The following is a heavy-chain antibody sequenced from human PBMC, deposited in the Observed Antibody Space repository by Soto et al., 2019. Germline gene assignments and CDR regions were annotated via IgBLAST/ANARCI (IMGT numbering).Heavy chain of an antibody. Sequence: SETLSLTCTVSGGSISSYYWSWIRQPPGKGLEWIGYIYYSGSTNYNPSLKSRVTISVDTSRNQFSLKLSSVTAADTAVYYCARAYCSGGSCYPDYWGQGTLVTVSS. CDR2: IYYSGST. V-gene: IGHV4-59*01. D-gene: IGHD2-15*01. CDR3: ARAYCSGGSCYPDY. CDR1: GGSISSYY. J-gene: IGHJ4*02.